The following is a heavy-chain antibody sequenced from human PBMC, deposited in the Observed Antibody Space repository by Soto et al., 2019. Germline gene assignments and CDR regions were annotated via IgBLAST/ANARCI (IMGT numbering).Heavy chain of an antibody. CDR1: GYTFTTYG. V-gene: IGHV1-18*01. Sequence: ASVKVSCKASGYTFTTYGISWVRQAPGQGLEWMGWISGYNDNTKYAQNLKGRVTMTTDTSTTTAYMELRSLRSDDTAVYYCARRGGFGGAAGNYYYGMDVWGQGTTVTVAS. CDR2: ISGYNDNT. J-gene: IGHJ6*02. CDR3: ARRGGFGGAAGNYYYGMDV. D-gene: IGHD3-10*01.